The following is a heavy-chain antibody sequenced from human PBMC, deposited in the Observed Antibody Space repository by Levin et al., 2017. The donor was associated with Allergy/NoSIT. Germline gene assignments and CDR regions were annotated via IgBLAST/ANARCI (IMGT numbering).Heavy chain of an antibody. V-gene: IGHV3-23*01. D-gene: IGHD6-19*01. Sequence: SGGSLILSCAASGFTFNNYAMSWVRQAPGKGLEWVSAIINSGVGTYYADSVKGRFTISRDNSKNTMYLQMNSLRAEDTAVYFCAKDAIRGSDQPYYFDYWGQGTLVTASS. CDR2: IINSGVGT. CDR3: AKDAIRGSDQPYYFDY. J-gene: IGHJ4*02. CDR1: GFTFNNYA.